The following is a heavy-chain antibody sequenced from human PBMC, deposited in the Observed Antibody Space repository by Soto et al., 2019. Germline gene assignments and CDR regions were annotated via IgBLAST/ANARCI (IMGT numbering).Heavy chain of an antibody. D-gene: IGHD2-15*01. J-gene: IGHJ4*02. Sequence: DVQLLESGGGLVQPGGYLRLSCEASGFSFSKYAMVWVRQAPGKGQEWVSGITGSGGTIEHAASVKGRFTISRDNSKNTVYRQMNSLRAEDTAMYYCAKDAVAGDGLWLVSEWGQGTLVTVS. V-gene: IGHV3-23*01. CDR2: ITGSGGTI. CDR3: AKDAVAGDGLWLVSE. CDR1: GFSFSKYA.